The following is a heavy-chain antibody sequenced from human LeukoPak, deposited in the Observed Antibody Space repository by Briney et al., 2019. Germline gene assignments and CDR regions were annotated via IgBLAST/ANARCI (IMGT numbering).Heavy chain of an antibody. CDR2: ISGSGGST. Sequence: QAGGSLRLSCAASGFTFSSYAMSWVRQAPGKGLEWVSAISGSGGSTYYADSVKGRFTISRDNSKNTLYLQMNSLRAEDTAVYYCAPKVVGYYYDPEGLDFDYWGQGTLVTVSS. CDR1: GFTFSSYA. CDR3: APKVVGYYYDPEGLDFDY. J-gene: IGHJ4*02. V-gene: IGHV3-23*01. D-gene: IGHD3-22*01.